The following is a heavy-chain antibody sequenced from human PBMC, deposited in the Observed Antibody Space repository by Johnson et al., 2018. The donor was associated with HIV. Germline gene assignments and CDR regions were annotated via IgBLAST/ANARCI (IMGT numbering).Heavy chain of an antibody. CDR2: IGTAGDT. J-gene: IGHJ3*02. CDR3: ARGKGASVGLDAFDI. Sequence: VQLVESGGGLVQPGGSLRLSCAASGFTFSSYDMHWVRQATGKGLEWVSAIGTAGDTGYADSVRGRFTISRDNAKNSLYLQTNSLRVEDTAFYYCARGKGASVGLDAFDIWGQGTVVIVSS. V-gene: IGHV3-13*01. D-gene: IGHD2-2*01. CDR1: GFTFSSYD.